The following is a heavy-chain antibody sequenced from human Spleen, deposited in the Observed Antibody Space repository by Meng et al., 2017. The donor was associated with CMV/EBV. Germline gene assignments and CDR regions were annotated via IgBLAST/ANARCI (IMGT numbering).Heavy chain of an antibody. V-gene: IGHV3-15*01. CDR2: IKSKTNGGTT. CDR1: GFTFSNAW. CDR3: AATEFDY. Sequence: GESLKISCAASGFTFSNAWMNWIRQAPGKGLEWVGRIKSKTNGGTTDYSAPVKGRFTISRDDSINTLYLQMSGLKTEDTAVYYCAATEFDYWGQGTLVTVSS. J-gene: IGHJ4*02. D-gene: IGHD1-26*01.